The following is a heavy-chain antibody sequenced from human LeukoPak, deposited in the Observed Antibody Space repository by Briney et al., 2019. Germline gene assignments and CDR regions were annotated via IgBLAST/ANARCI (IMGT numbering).Heavy chain of an antibody. Sequence: SVKVSCKASGGTFISYAISWVRQAPGQGLEWRGGIIPIFGTANYAQKFQGRVTITADKSTSTAYMELSSLRSEDTAVYYCAREGDSSQGGNDAFDIWGQGTMVTVSS. V-gene: IGHV1-69*06. CDR1: GGTFISYA. CDR3: AREGDSSQGGNDAFDI. D-gene: IGHD3-22*01. J-gene: IGHJ3*02. CDR2: IIPIFGTA.